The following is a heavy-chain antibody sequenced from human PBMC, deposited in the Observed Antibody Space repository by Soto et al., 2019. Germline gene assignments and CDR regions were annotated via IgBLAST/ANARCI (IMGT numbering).Heavy chain of an antibody. CDR1: GYSIISFL. CDR2: IYPGDSDT. Sequence: GESLKISSNASGYSIISFLIGWMRPMPGKGLEWMGIIYPGDSDTRYSPSFQGQVTISADKSISTAYLQWSSLKASDTAMYYCERQAGYNSPYGMDVWGQGTTVTVSS. V-gene: IGHV5-51*01. CDR3: ERQAGYNSPYGMDV. D-gene: IGHD6-13*01. J-gene: IGHJ6*02.